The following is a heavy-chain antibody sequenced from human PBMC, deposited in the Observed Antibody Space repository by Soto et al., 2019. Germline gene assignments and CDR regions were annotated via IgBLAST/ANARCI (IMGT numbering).Heavy chain of an antibody. Sequence: PSLKVSCKASVYTLTELSMHWVRQAPGKGLEWMGSFDPENGETIYAQKFQGRVTMTEDTSTDTAYMELSSLRLEDTAVYYCAIKEDGYNYGFDPWGQGPLVTVSS. D-gene: IGHD5-12*01. CDR1: VYTLTELS. CDR3: AIKEDGYNYGFDP. V-gene: IGHV1-24*01. J-gene: IGHJ5*02. CDR2: FDPENGET.